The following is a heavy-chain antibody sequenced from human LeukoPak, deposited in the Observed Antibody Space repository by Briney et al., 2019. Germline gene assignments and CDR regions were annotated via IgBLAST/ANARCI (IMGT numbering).Heavy chain of an antibody. CDR2: IYYSGST. CDR3: ARIYYDSSGADY. J-gene: IGHJ4*02. D-gene: IGHD3-22*01. CDR1: GGSISSYY. V-gene: IGHV4-59*01. Sequence: SETLSLTCTVSGGSISSYYWSWIRQPPGKGLEWIGYIYYSGSTNYNPSLKSRVTISVDTSKNQFSLKLSSMTAADTAVYYCARIYYDSSGADYWGQGTLVTVSS.